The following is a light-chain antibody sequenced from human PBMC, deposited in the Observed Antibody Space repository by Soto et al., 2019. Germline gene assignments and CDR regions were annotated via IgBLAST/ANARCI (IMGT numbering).Light chain of an antibody. CDR1: QSISSW. CDR2: KAS. V-gene: IGKV1-5*03. Sequence: DIQMTQSPSTLSASVGDRVTITCRASQSISSWLAWYQQKPGKAPKLLIYKASSLESGVPSRFRGSGSVTEFTLTISSLQPDDFAAYYCQHYNTYPLTCGGGTKVESK. J-gene: IGKJ4*01. CDR3: QHYNTYPLT.